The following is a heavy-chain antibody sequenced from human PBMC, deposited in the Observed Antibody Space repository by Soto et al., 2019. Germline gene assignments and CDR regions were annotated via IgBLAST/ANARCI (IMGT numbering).Heavy chain of an antibody. J-gene: IGHJ4*02. D-gene: IGHD3-10*01. CDR3: ARSITVVRGKPPPEHLIDY. Sequence: QVQLQESGPRLVKPSETLSLTCSVSGGSISSYYWSWIRQPPGKGLEWIGHIYYSGSTNYNPSLHRRVAISADTSKNRFSLKLSSVTAADTAVYYCARSITVVRGKPPPEHLIDYWGQGTLVTVSS. V-gene: IGHV4-59*01. CDR1: GGSISSYY. CDR2: IYYSGST.